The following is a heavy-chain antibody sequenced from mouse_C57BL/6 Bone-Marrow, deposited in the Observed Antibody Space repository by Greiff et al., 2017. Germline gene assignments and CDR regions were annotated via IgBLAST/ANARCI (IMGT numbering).Heavy chain of an antibody. CDR1: GFNIKDDY. J-gene: IGHJ2*01. D-gene: IGHD2-4*01. CDR3: TFTTMITKYYFDY. CDR2: IDPENGDT. Sequence: EVQLQQSGPELVRPGASVKLSCTASGFNIKDDYMHWVKQRPEQGLEWIGWIDPENGDTEYASKFQGKATITADTSSNTAYLQLSSLTSEDTAVYYCTFTTMITKYYFDYWGQGTTLTVSS. V-gene: IGHV14-4*01.